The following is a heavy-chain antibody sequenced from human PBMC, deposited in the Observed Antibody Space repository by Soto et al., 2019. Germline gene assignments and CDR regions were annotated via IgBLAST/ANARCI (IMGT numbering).Heavy chain of an antibody. V-gene: IGHV3-74*01. Sequence: HPWVSVGLSCVASGVTFSSYWLHCVRLAPRKGLVWVSRTKTDGSSTIYADSVKGRFTISRDNAKNTLYLQMNSLRAEDPAVYYGAKSQKTNSFGDWGQESLCTIAS. CDR2: TKTDGSST. J-gene: IGHJ4*02. D-gene: IGHD2-8*01. CDR1: GVTFSSYW. CDR3: AKSQKTNSFGD.